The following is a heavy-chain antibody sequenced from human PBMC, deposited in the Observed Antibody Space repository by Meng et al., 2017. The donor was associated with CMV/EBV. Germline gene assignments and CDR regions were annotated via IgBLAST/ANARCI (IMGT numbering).Heavy chain of an antibody. CDR2: INPNSGGT. Sequence: ASVTVSCKASGYTFTGYYMHWVRQAPGQGLEWMGWINPNSGGTNYAQKFQGRVTMTRDTSISTAYMELSRLRPDDTAVYYCARSFGGQGRFLEWLGPWGQGTLVTVSS. V-gene: IGHV1-2*02. CDR3: ARSFGGQGRFLEWLGP. J-gene: IGHJ5*02. CDR1: GYTFTGYY. D-gene: IGHD3-3*01.